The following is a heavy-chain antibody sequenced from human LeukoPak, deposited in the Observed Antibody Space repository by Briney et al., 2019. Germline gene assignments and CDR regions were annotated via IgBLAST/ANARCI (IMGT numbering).Heavy chain of an antibody. J-gene: IGHJ3*02. CDR1: SGSISTSNYY. Sequence: SETLSLTCTVSSGSISTSNYYWGWVRQPPGQALEWIGNIFYSGSTYYSPSLKSRVTISLDTSRNQFSLKLNSVTAADTAVYYCAKSNGYGLIGIWGQGTMVTVSS. CDR3: AKSNGYGLIGI. CDR2: IFYSGST. D-gene: IGHD3-22*01. V-gene: IGHV4-39*07.